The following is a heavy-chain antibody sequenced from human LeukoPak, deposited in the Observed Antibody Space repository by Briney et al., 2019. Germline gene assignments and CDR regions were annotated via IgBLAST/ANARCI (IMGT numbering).Heavy chain of an antibody. D-gene: IGHD5-12*01. CDR3: ARDRGYDLITYDFDY. CDR1: GFTFSSYS. V-gene: IGHV3-48*01. Sequence: GGSLRLSCAASGFTFSSYSMNWVRQAPGKGLEWVSYITSSSSTIYYADSVKGRFTISRDNAKNTLYLQMNSLRAEDTAVYYCARDRGYDLITYDFDYWGQGTLVTVSS. CDR2: ITSSSSTI. J-gene: IGHJ4*02.